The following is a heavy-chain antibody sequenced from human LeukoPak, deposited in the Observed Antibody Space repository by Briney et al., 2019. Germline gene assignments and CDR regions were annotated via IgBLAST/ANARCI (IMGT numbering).Heavy chain of an antibody. D-gene: IGHD2-21*02. J-gene: IGHJ4*02. CDR3: VRDRLSRAYCGHDCYSAAFDY. Sequence: PGRSLRLSGAASGFNLYNYDIQWVRQAPGKGLEWLATISRDGKTEFYTDSVKGRFTISRDNSRNTLYLQMNSLRPEDTAVYYCVRDRLSRAYCGHDCYSAAFDYWGQGTLVTVSS. V-gene: IGHV3-30*03. CDR2: ISRDGKTE. CDR1: GFNLYNYD.